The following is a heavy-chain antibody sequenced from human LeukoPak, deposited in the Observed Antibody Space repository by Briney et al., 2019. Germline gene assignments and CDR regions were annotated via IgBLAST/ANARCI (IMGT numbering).Heavy chain of an antibody. D-gene: IGHD3-22*01. V-gene: IGHV3-30-3*01. CDR3: ARVMIVVDIWETDY. J-gene: IGHJ4*02. CDR1: GFTLSSYA. CDR2: ISYDGSNK. Sequence: GGSLRLSCAASGFTLSSYAMHWVRQAPGKGLEWVAVISYDGSNKYYADSVKGRFTISRDNSKNTLYLQMNSLRAEDTAVYYCARVMIVVDIWETDYWGQGTLVTVSS.